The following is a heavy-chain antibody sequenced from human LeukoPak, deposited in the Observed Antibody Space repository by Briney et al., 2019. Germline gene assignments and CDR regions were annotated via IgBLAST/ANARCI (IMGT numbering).Heavy chain of an antibody. V-gene: IGHV4-59*08. D-gene: IGHD1-26*01. J-gene: IGHJ4*02. CDR3: ARHGGSLGYFDY. CDR1: GGSISTYY. CDR2: VYDIGTT. Sequence: SETLSLTCSVSGGSISTYYWSRIRQTPGKGLEWIGYVYDIGTTNYNPSLKGRVTISSDTSKNQFSLNLRSVNASDTAIYYCARHGGSLGYFDYWGQGTLVTVSS.